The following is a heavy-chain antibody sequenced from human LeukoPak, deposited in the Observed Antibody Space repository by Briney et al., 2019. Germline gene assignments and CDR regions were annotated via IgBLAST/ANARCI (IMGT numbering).Heavy chain of an antibody. Sequence: GGSLRLSCAASGFTFSSYGMHWVRQAPGKGLEWVAVISYDGSNKYYADSVKGRFTISRDNSKNTLYLQMNSLRAGDTAVYYYAKASVATTNPYYYYYMDVWGKGTTVTVSS. D-gene: IGHD5-12*01. CDR2: ISYDGSNK. CDR3: AKASVATTNPYYYYYMDV. J-gene: IGHJ6*03. CDR1: GFTFSSYG. V-gene: IGHV3-30*18.